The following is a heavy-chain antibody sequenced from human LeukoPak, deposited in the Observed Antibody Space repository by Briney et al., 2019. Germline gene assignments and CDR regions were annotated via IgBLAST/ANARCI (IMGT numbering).Heavy chain of an antibody. J-gene: IGHJ5*01. V-gene: IGHV1-2*02. CDR3: ARGGTICSGSDCYLNWLDS. D-gene: IGHD2-21*02. CDR1: GYTFSGHY. Sequence: ASVKVSCKASGYTFSGHYIHWVRRAPGQGLEWMGWINPNITTTNFAQKFQGRVTLTRDTSISTAYMDLTWLTSDDTAVYYCARGGTICSGSDCYLNWLDSWGQGTLVTVSS. CDR2: INPNITTT.